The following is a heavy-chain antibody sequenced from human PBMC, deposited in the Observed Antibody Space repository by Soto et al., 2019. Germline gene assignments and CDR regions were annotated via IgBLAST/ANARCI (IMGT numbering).Heavy chain of an antibody. CDR1: RYTFANYW. J-gene: IGHJ5*02. CDR2: IYPIESVA. Sequence: GASLKISCEASRYTFANYWIGWVRQMPGKGLELMGIIYPIESVARYSPSFQGQVIISADKSINTAYLQWTSLRASDTAIYYCVRHGRSGGSSYSGWFEQWGEGSLVTVSS. D-gene: IGHD2-15*01. CDR3: VRHGRSGGSSYSGWFEQ. V-gene: IGHV5-51*01.